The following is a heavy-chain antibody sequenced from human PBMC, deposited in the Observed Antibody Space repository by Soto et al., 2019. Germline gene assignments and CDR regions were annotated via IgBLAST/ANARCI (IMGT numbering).Heavy chain of an antibody. D-gene: IGHD2-15*01. V-gene: IGHV4-59*01. CDR3: VRWGPRLLRDY. J-gene: IGHJ4*02. Sequence: SETLSLTCTASGGSIDLYYWGWIRQPPGKGLEYIGYVYYSGSTNYSPSLKSRVTLSVDTSKNQFSLRLNSVTTADTAVYYCVRWGPRLLRDYWGQGSRVTVSS. CDR1: GGSIDLYY. CDR2: VYYSGST.